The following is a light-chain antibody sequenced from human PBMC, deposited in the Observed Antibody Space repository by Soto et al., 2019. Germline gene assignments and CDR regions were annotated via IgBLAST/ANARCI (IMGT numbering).Light chain of an antibody. CDR1: SSNFGAGYD. V-gene: IGLV1-40*01. J-gene: IGLJ3*02. CDR3: QSYDNSLSGSRV. Sequence: QLVLTQPPSVSGAPGQTVTISCSGTSSNFGAGYDAHWYQQLPGTAPKLLIYANSNRPSGVPDRFSGSKSGTSASLAITGLQAEDEADYYCQSYDNSLSGSRVFGGGTKLTVL. CDR2: ANS.